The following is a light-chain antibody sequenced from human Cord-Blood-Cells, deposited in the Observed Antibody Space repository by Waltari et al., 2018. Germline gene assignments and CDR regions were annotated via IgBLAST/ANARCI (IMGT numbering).Light chain of an antibody. CDR3: QQSYSTPYMYT. CDR1: QSISSY. J-gene: IGKJ2*01. Sequence: DFQMTQSPSSLSASVGDRVTITRRAIQSISSYLNCYQQKPGKAPKLLIYAASSLQSGVPSRFSGSGSGTDFTLTISSLQPEDFATYYCQQSYSTPYMYTFGQGTKLEIK. CDR2: AAS. V-gene: IGKV1-39*01.